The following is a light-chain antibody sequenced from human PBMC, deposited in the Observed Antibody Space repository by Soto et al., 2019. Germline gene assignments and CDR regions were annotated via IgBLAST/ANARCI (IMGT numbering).Light chain of an antibody. Sequence: QSALTQPPSVSASPGQSVTISCTGTASDVGGYDRVSWYQQPPGTAPKLMISEVSNRPSGVPDRFSGSKSGNTASLTISGLQAEDEADYYCSSYTSSNTLLFGGGTKLTVL. V-gene: IGLV2-18*02. CDR3: SSYTSSNTLL. CDR1: ASDVGGYDR. J-gene: IGLJ2*01. CDR2: EVS.